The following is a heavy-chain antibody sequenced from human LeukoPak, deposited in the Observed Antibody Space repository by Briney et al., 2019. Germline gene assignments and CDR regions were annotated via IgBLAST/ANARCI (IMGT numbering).Heavy chain of an antibody. V-gene: IGHV1-2*02. J-gene: IGHJ6*02. D-gene: IGHD3-22*01. CDR1: GSTFTSRG. CDR2: INPNSGGT. CDR3: ASFYDSSGYSYYYYGMDV. Sequence: GASVKVSCKASGSTFTSRGISWVRQAPGQGLEWMGWINPNSGGTNYAQKFQGRVTMTRDTSISTAYMELSRLRSDDTAVYYCASFYDSSGYSYYYYGMDVWGQGTTVTVSS.